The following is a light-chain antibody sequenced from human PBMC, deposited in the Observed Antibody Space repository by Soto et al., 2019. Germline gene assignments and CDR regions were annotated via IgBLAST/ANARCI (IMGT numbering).Light chain of an antibody. Sequence: EIVLTQSPATLSLSPGERASLSCRASQSVRSYLAWYQQKPGQAPRLLIYDAFNRATGVPARFSGSGSGTDFTLTIISLEPEDFAVYYCQQRTDWPRGFTFGPGTKVDFK. CDR1: QSVRSY. V-gene: IGKV3-11*01. CDR3: QQRTDWPRGFT. CDR2: DAF. J-gene: IGKJ3*01.